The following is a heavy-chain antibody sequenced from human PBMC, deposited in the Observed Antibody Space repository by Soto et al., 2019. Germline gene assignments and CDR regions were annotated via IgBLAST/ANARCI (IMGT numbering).Heavy chain of an antibody. CDR2: INPSGGST. D-gene: IGHD1-1*01. J-gene: IGHJ4*02. Sequence: ASVKVSCKASGYPFTSYYIQWVRQAPGQGLEWMGIINPSGGSTNYAQKFQGRVTMTRDTSTSTVYMELSSLRSEDTAIYYCSRGYPPRDQLGNLPGAFWGQGTLVTVSS. V-gene: IGHV1-46*03. CDR1: GYPFTSYY. CDR3: SRGYPPRDQLGNLPGAF.